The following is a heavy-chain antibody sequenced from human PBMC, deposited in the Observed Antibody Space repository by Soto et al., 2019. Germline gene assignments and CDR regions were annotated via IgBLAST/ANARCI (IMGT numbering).Heavy chain of an antibody. Sequence: PSETLSLTCTVSGGSVSSGSYYWSWIRQPPGKGLEWIGYIYYSGSTNYNPSLKSRVTISVDTSKNQFSLKLSSVTAADTAVYYCARVRLVRGDKPFDYWGQGTLVTVSS. J-gene: IGHJ4*02. CDR2: IYYSGST. D-gene: IGHD3-10*01. CDR3: ARVRLVRGDKPFDY. V-gene: IGHV4-61*01. CDR1: GGSVSSGSYY.